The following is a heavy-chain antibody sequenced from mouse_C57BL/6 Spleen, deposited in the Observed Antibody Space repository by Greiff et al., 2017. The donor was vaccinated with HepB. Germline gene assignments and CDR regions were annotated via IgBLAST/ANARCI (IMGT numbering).Heavy chain of an antibody. D-gene: IGHD1-1*01. CDR2: ISSGGSYT. V-gene: IGHV5-6*01. CDR3: ARNYGSWGTWFAY. J-gene: IGHJ3*01. CDR1: GFTFSSYG. Sequence: EVKLMESGGDLVKPGGSLKLSCAASGFTFSSYGMSWVRQTPDKRLEWVATISSGGSYTYYPDSVKGRFTISRDNAKNTLYLQMSSLKSEDTAMYYCARNYGSWGTWFAYWGQGTLVTVSA.